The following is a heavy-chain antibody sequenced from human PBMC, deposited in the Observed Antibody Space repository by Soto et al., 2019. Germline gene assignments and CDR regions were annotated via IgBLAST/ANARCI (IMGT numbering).Heavy chain of an antibody. CDR3: ARHSYNHARSGYFDS. CDR1: GGSISSGDYY. Sequence: SETLSLTCTVSGGSISSGDYYWSWIRQPPGKGLEWIGYIYYSGSTYYNPSLKSRVTISVDTSKNQFSLKLSSVTAADTAVYYCARHSYNHARSGYFDSWGQGTLVTVS. J-gene: IGHJ4*02. V-gene: IGHV4-30-4*01. D-gene: IGHD3-22*01. CDR2: IYYSGST.